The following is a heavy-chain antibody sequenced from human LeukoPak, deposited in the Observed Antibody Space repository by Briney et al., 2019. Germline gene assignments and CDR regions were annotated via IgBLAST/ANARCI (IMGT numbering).Heavy chain of an antibody. V-gene: IGHV3-9*03. D-gene: IGHD3-16*01. CDR1: GFTFDNYA. CDR3: ATSKGGGGFDP. J-gene: IGHJ5*02. CDR2: ISRNSVTI. Sequence: PGRSLRLSCATSGFTFDNYAMHWVRQAPGKGLEWVSGISRNSVTIDYANSVKGRYTIFRDNAKNSLYLQMNSLEPEDLGLYYCATSKGGGGFDPWGQGTLVTVSS.